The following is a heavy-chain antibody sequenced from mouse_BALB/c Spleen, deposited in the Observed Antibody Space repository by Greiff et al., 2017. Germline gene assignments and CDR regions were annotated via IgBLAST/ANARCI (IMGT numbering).Heavy chain of an antibody. CDR1: GFSLTSYG. CDR2: IWAGGST. Sequence: QVQLKESGPGLVAPSQSLSITCTVSGFSLTSYGVHWVRQPPGKGLEWLGVIWAGGSTNYNSALMSRLSISKDNSKSQVFLKMNSLQTDDTAMYYCARERYDGYYNYAMDYWGQGTSVTVSS. V-gene: IGHV2-9*02. CDR3: ARERYDGYYNYAMDY. D-gene: IGHD2-3*01. J-gene: IGHJ4*01.